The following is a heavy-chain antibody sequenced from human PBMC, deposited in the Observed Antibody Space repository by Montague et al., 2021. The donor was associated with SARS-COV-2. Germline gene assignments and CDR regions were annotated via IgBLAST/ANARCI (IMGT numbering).Heavy chain of an antibody. D-gene: IGHD1-1*01. Sequence: SETLSLTCAVYGGSFSVYSWSWLRQSPRSGLEWIAEISQSGTAHYNPSLESRVSISIDTSRNQFTLKLSFVTAADTAMYYCAREREVERAARTLVAFDMWGQGTMVTVSS. CDR3: AREREVERAARTLVAFDM. CDR2: ISQSGTA. J-gene: IGHJ3*02. CDR1: GGSFSVYS. V-gene: IGHV4-34*01.